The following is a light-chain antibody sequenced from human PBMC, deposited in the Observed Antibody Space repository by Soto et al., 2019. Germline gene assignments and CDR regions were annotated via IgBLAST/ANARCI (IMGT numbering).Light chain of an antibody. V-gene: IGKV3-11*01. CDR1: QSVSSY. J-gene: IGKJ1*01. Sequence: EIVLTQSPATLSLSPGDRATLSCRASQSVSSYLALYQQKPGQAPRLLIYDASNRATGILARFSGSGSGTDFTLTISSLEPEDFAVYYCQQRSNWPPITFGQGTKV. CDR3: QQRSNWPPIT. CDR2: DAS.